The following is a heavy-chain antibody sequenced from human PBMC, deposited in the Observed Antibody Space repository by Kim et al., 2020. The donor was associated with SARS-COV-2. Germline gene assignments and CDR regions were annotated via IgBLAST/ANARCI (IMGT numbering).Heavy chain of an antibody. J-gene: IGHJ6*02. CDR1: GGTFSSYA. CDR3: AREEDTAMVDYYGMDV. D-gene: IGHD5-18*01. Sequence: SVKVSCKASGGTFSSYAISWVRQAPGQGLEWMGGIIPIFGTANYAQKFQGRVTITADESTSTAYMELSSLRSEDTAVYYCAREEDTAMVDYYGMDVWGQGTTVTVSS. V-gene: IGHV1-69*13. CDR2: IIPIFGTA.